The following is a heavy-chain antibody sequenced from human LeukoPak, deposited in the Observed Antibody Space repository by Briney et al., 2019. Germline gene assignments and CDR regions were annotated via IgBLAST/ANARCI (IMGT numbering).Heavy chain of an antibody. Sequence: SVKVSCKGSGGTFSSYAISWVRQAPGQGLEWMGGIIPIFGTANYAHKFQGRVTITADKSTTTAYMELSSLRSEDTAVYYCASDPSYDILTGYFGTPLYWGQGTLVTVSS. J-gene: IGHJ4*02. CDR2: IIPIFGTA. CDR1: GGTFSSYA. D-gene: IGHD3-9*01. CDR3: ASDPSYDILTGYFGTPLY. V-gene: IGHV1-69*06.